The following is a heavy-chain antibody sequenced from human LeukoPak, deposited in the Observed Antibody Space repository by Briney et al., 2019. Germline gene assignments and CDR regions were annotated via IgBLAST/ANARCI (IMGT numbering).Heavy chain of an antibody. D-gene: IGHD3-9*01. Sequence: GGSLRLSCVASGFDFNSYTMSWARQAPGKGLEWVAKMKEDGSDIYYVDSVKGRFTNCRDNAKNSLCLQMSSLRVEDTAVYYCARGGARYLDTWGQGSLVIVSS. V-gene: IGHV3-7*01. CDR3: ARGGARYLDT. CDR2: MKEDGSDI. CDR1: GFDFNSYT. J-gene: IGHJ5*02.